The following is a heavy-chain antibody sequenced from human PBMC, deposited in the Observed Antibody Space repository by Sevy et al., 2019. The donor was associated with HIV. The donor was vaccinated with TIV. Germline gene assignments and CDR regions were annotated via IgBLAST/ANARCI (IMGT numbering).Heavy chain of an antibody. V-gene: IGHV1-69*13. CDR3: ARTGYSSGRGYYYYGIDV. CDR2: IIPIFGTA. CDR1: GGTFSSYA. D-gene: IGHD6-19*01. J-gene: IGHJ6*02. Sequence: ASVKVCCKASGGTFSSYAISWVRQAPGQGLEWMGGIIPIFGTANYAQKFQGRVTITADESTSTAYMELSSLRSEDTAVYYCARTGYSSGRGYYYYGIDVWGQGTTVTVSS.